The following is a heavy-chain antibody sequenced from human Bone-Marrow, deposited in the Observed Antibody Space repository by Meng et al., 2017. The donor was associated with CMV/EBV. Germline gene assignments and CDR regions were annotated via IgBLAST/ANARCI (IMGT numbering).Heavy chain of an antibody. Sequence: GESLKISCAASGFTFSSYWMHWVRQAPGKGLVWVSRINSDGSSTSYTDSVKGRFTISRDNAKNTLYLQMNSLRAEDTAVYYCARDHSYDFWSGYYTLVYYYGMDVWGQGTTVTVSS. CDR2: INSDGSST. CDR1: GFTFSSYW. V-gene: IGHV3-74*01. D-gene: IGHD3-3*01. CDR3: ARDHSYDFWSGYYTLVYYYGMDV. J-gene: IGHJ6*02.